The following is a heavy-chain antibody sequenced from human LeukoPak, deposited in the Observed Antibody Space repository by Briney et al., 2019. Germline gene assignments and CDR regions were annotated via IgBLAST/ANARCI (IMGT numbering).Heavy chain of an antibody. Sequence: SETLSLTCTVSGGSISDYYWTWIRQSPGTGLEWIGYMDYSGSTAYNPSLKSRVTISIDTSKKQFSLESSSVTAADTAIYFCARRKRGSGGPFDYWGQGTLVTVSS. CDR3: ARRKRGSGGPFDY. D-gene: IGHD6-19*01. J-gene: IGHJ4*02. CDR2: MDYSGST. V-gene: IGHV4-59*08. CDR1: GGSISDYY.